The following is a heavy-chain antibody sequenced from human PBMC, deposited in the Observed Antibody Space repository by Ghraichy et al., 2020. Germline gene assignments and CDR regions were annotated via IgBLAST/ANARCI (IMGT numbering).Heavy chain of an antibody. CDR1: GGSISSYY. Sequence: SETLSLTCTVSGGSISSYYWSWIRQPPGKGLEWIGYIYYSGSTNYNPSLKSRVTISVDTSKNQFSLKLSSVTAADTAVYYCARVRSSSAWLDYYYYYMDVWGKGTTVTVSS. CDR2: IYYSGST. D-gene: IGHD6-6*01. CDR3: ARVRSSSAWLDYYYYYMDV. J-gene: IGHJ6*03. V-gene: IGHV4-59*01.